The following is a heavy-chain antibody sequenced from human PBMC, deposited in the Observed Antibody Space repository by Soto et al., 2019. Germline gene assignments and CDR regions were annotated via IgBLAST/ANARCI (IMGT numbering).Heavy chain of an antibody. D-gene: IGHD2-2*01. J-gene: IGHJ6*02. CDR1: GYTFTSYD. CDR2: MNPNSGNT. Sequence: ASVKVSCKASGYTFTSYDINWVRQATGQGLEWMGWMNPNSGNTGYAQKFQGRVTMTRNTSISTAYMELSSLRSEDTAVYYCARVIHGYCSSTSCYHYYYGMDVWGQGTTVTVAS. CDR3: ARVIHGYCSSTSCYHYYYGMDV. V-gene: IGHV1-8*01.